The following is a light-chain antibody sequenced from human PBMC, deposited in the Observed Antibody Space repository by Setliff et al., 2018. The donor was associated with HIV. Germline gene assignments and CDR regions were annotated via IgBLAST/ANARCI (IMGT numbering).Light chain of an antibody. J-gene: IGKJ1*01. CDR2: GAS. V-gene: IGKV3-15*01. CDR3: QQYNYWLTWT. Sequence: EIVMTQSPATLSVSPGESATLSCRASQSVSSNLAWYQQKPGQAPRLLIYGASTRATGIPARFSGSGSGTEFTLTISSMQSEDFAVYYCQQYNYWLTWTFGQGTKV. CDR1: QSVSSN.